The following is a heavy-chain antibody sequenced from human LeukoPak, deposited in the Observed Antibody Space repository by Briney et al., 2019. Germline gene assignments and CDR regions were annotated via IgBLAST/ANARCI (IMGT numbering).Heavy chain of an antibody. CDR3: ASGDYDGDYNL. J-gene: IGHJ4*02. D-gene: IGHD4-17*01. Sequence: SETLSLTCTVSGGSISSYYWSWIRQPPGKGLEWIGYIYYSGSTNYNPSLKSRVTISVDTSKNQFSLKLSSVTAADTAVYYSASGDYDGDYNLWGEGTPVTVSS. CDR1: GGSISSYY. V-gene: IGHV4-59*01. CDR2: IYYSGST.